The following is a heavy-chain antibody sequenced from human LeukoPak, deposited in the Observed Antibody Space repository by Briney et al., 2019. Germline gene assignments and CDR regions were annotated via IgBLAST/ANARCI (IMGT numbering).Heavy chain of an antibody. CDR2: IRYDGSNK. Sequence: GGSLRLSCAASGFTFSSCGMRWVRQAPGKGLEWVAFIRYDGSNKYYADSVKGRFTISRDNSKNTVYLQMNSLRPEDTAMYYCAREGGYVFDYWGQGTLVTVSS. CDR3: AREGGYVFDY. V-gene: IGHV3-30*02. D-gene: IGHD5-12*01. J-gene: IGHJ4*02. CDR1: GFTFSSCG.